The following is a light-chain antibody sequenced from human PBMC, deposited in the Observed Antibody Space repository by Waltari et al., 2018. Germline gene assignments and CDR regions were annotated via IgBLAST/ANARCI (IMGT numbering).Light chain of an antibody. V-gene: IGKV3-20*01. CDR2: DAS. CDR1: QSVGRS. J-gene: IGKJ1*01. Sequence: EIVLTQSPGTLSLSPGERATLSCRASQSVGRSLAWYQQKPGQAPRLLIFDASNRATAIPERFSGSGSGTDFSLTISRLEPEDFAVYYCQMYVRLPVTFGQGTKAEIK. CDR3: QMYVRLPVT.